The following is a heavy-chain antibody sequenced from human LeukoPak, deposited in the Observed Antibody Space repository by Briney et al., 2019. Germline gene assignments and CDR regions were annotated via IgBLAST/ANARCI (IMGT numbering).Heavy chain of an antibody. D-gene: IGHD3-10*01. V-gene: IGHV4-39*07. CDR1: GGSISSSSYH. J-gene: IGHJ6*03. CDR2: IFYSGST. CDR3: ARGIYYYYYMDV. Sequence: SETLSLTCTVSGGSISSSSYHWGWIRQPPGKGLEWIGSIFYSGSTYYNPSLKSRVTISVDTSKNQFSLKLSSVTAADTAVYYCARGIYYYYYMDVWGKGTTVTVSS.